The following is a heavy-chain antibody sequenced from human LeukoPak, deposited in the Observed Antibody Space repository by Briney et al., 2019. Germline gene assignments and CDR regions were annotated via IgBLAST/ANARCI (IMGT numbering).Heavy chain of an antibody. CDR3: ARAWLRRKYYYYTDV. Sequence: GASVKVSCKASGYTFSNYGMSWVRQAPGHGLEWMGWISGFNGHTKYSQKSQGRVTMTTDTSTSTAYMEVRSLRSDDTAVYYCARAWLRRKYYYYTDVWGKGTTVTVSS. CDR1: GYTFSNYG. D-gene: IGHD5-12*01. CDR2: ISGFNGHT. J-gene: IGHJ6*03. V-gene: IGHV1-18*04.